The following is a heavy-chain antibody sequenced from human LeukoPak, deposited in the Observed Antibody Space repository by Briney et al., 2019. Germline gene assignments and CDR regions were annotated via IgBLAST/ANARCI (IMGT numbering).Heavy chain of an antibody. D-gene: IGHD5-18*01. J-gene: IGHJ4*02. CDR3: ARGGRSYGHDY. CDR1: GGSFSGYY. Sequence: SETLSLTCAVYGGSFSGYYWSWIRQPPGKGLEWIGEINHSGSTNYNPSLKSRVTISVDPSKNQFSLKLSSVTAAHTAVYYCARGGRSYGHDYWAQGTLVTVSS. CDR2: INHSGST. V-gene: IGHV4-34*01.